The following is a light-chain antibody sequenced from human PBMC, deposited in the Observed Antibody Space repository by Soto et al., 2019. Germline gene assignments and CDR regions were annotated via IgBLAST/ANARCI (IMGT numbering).Light chain of an antibody. CDR1: QSVSSY. CDR3: QQYNNWPPIT. J-gene: IGKJ5*01. V-gene: IGKV3-11*01. Sequence: DIVLTQSPATLSLSPGQTATLSCRASQSVSSYLAWYQQKAGQAPRLLIYKGSNRATGIPTRFSGSGSGTEFTLTIRSLQSEDFAVYYCQQYNNWPPITFGQGTRREIK. CDR2: KGS.